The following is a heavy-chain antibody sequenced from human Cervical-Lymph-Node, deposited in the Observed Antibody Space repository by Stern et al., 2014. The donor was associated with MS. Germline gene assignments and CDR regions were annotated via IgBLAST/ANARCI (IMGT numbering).Heavy chain of an antibody. CDR2: IKSKTDGGTT. V-gene: IGHV3-15*01. D-gene: IGHD2-8*01. CDR1: GFTFSNAW. Sequence: EVQLVESGGGLVKPGGSLRLSCAASGFTFSNAWMSWVRQAPGKGLEWVGRIKSKTDGGTTDYAAPVKGRFTISKDDSKNTLYLQMNSLKTEDTAVYYCTTDSASLYCTNGVCYDYWGQGTLGTVSS. CDR3: TTDSASLYCTNGVCYDY. J-gene: IGHJ4*02.